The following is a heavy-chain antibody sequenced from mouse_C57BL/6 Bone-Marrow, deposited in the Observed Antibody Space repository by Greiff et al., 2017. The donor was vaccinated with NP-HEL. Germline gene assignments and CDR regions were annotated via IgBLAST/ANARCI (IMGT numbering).Heavy chain of an antibody. J-gene: IGHJ1*03. CDR1: GFTFSSYG. CDR3: ARRPYYYGSSHEDWYFDV. Sequence: EVQGVESGGDLVKPGGSLKLSCAASGFTFSSYGMSWVRQTPDKRLEWVATISSGGSYTYYPDRVKGRFPISRDNAKTTLYLQMSSLKSEDTAMYYCARRPYYYGSSHEDWYFDVWGTGTTVTVSS. V-gene: IGHV5-6*01. CDR2: ISSGGSYT. D-gene: IGHD1-1*01.